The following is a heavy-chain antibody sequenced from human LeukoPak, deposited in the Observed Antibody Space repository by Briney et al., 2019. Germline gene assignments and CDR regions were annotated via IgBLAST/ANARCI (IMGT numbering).Heavy chain of an antibody. D-gene: IGHD2-8*01. V-gene: IGHV1-69*04. CDR3: ATGGSGVCLDY. J-gene: IGHJ4*02. Sequence: SVKVSCKASGYTFTSYGISWVRQAPGQGLEWMGRIIPILGITNYAQKFQGRVTITADKSTSTAYMELSSLRSEDTAVYYCATGGSGVCLDYWGQGTLVTVSS. CDR1: GYTFTSYG. CDR2: IIPILGIT.